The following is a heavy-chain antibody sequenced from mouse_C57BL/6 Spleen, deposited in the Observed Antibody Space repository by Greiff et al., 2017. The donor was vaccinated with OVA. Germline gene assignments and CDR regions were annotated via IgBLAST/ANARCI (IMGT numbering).Heavy chain of an antibody. V-gene: IGHV5-9-1*02. CDR2: ISSGGDYI. CDR1: GFTFSSYA. Sequence: EVKLMESGEGLVKPGGSLKLSCAASGFTFSSYAMSWVRQTPEKRLEWVAYISSGGDYIYYADTVKGRFTISRDNARNTLYLQMSSLKSEDTAMYYCTRYYGSSYWYFDVWGTGTTVTASS. CDR3: TRYYGSSYWYFDV. J-gene: IGHJ1*03. D-gene: IGHD1-1*01.